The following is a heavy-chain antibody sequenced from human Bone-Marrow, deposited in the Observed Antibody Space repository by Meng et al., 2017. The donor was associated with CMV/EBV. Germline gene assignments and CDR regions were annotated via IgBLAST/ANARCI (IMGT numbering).Heavy chain of an antibody. CDR3: ARAVEMATTPYYYYGVDV. CDR2: IIPILGIA. Sequence: SVKVSCKASGGTFSSYTISWVRQAPGQGLEWMGRIIPILGIANYAQKFQGRVTITADKSTSTAYMELSSLRSEDTAVYYCARAVEMATTPYYYYGVDVWSQGTTVTVSS. CDR1: GGTFSSYT. J-gene: IGHJ6*02. V-gene: IGHV1-69*02. D-gene: IGHD5-24*01.